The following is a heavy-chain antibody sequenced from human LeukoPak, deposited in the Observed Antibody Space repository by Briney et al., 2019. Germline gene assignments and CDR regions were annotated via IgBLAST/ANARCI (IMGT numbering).Heavy chain of an antibody. Sequence: SETLSLTCTVSGGSVSSYYWSWIRQPPGKGLEWIGYIYYSGSTNYNPSLESRVTISVDTSKNQFSLKLSSVTAADTAVYYCARDIAAAGTHFDYWGQGILVTVSS. CDR3: ARDIAAAGTHFDY. J-gene: IGHJ4*02. CDR2: IYYSGST. CDR1: GGSVSSYY. D-gene: IGHD6-13*01. V-gene: IGHV4-59*02.